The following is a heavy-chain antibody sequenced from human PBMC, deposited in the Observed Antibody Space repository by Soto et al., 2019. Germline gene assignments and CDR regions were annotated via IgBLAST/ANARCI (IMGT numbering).Heavy chain of an antibody. CDR1: GGSFSGYY. Sequence: QVQLQQWGAGLLKPSETLSLTCAVYGGSFSGYYWSWIRQPPGKGLEWIGEINHSGSTNYNPSLKSRVTISVDPSKNQFSLKLSSVTAADTAVYYCARTRYGDSDYWGQGTLVTVSS. D-gene: IGHD4-17*01. J-gene: IGHJ4*02. CDR3: ARTRYGDSDY. V-gene: IGHV4-34*01. CDR2: INHSGST.